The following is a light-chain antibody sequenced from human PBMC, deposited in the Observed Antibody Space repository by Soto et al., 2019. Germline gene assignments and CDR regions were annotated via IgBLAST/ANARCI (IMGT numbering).Light chain of an antibody. CDR3: QSYDTSLTGGV. V-gene: IGLV1-40*01. J-gene: IGLJ1*01. CDR2: DYN. CDR1: SSNIGANYA. Sequence: QSVLTQPPSVSGAPGHRVTISCAGSSSNIGANYAVHWYQQLPGTAPKLLIYDYNKRPSGVPDRFPGSKSRTSASLAITGLQAEDEADYYCQSYDTSLTGGVFGTGTKVTVL.